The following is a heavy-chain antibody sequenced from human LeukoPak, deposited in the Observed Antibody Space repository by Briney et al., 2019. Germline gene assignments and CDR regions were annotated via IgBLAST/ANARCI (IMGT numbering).Heavy chain of an antibody. CDR3: ARHIRGWYLYFDY. V-gene: IGHV4-39*01. CDR1: GGSISSSSYY. Sequence: SETLSLTCTVSGGSISSSSYYWGWIRQPPGEGLEWIGSIYYSGSTYYNPSLKSRVTISVDTSKNQFSLKLSSVTAADTAVYYCARHIRGWYLYFDYWGQGTLVTVSS. CDR2: IYYSGST. J-gene: IGHJ4*02. D-gene: IGHD6-19*01.